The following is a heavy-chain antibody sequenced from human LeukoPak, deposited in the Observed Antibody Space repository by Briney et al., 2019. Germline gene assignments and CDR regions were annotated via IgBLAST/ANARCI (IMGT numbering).Heavy chain of an antibody. V-gene: IGHV3-11*01. CDR2: ISSSDSTI. D-gene: IGHD1-20*01. Sequence: GGSLRLSCAASGFTFSDYYMSWIRQAPGKGLEWVSYISSSDSTIYYADSVKGRFTISRDNAKNSLHLQMNNLRAEDTAVYYCARGRMKITEDFDYWGQGTLVTVSS. J-gene: IGHJ4*02. CDR3: ARGRMKITEDFDY. CDR1: GFTFSDYY.